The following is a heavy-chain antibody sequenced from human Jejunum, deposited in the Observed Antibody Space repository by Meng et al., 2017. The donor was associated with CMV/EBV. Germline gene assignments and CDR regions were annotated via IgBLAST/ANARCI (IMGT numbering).Heavy chain of an antibody. D-gene: IGHD1-26*01. Sequence: SKQSGAPLCNPPHTLRRPCRFSGFSPSTSGGGVGGIRQPPGKALEWLALIYRGDDKRYSPSLNSRLTIAKDTSKNEVVLTLTNMGPIDTGTYYCAHFVGGYYPSRPDYWGQGTLVTVSS. CDR3: AHFVGGYYPSRPDY. CDR2: IYRGDDK. CDR1: GFSPSTSGGG. V-gene: IGHV2-5*02. J-gene: IGHJ4*02.